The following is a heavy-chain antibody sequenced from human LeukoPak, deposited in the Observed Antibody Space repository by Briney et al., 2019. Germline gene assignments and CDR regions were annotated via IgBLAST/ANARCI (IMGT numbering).Heavy chain of an antibody. CDR2: ISGSGGST. CDR1: GFTFSSYA. J-gene: IGHJ6*03. Sequence: GGSLRLSCAASGFTFSSYAMSWVRQTPGKGLEWVSAISGSGGSTYYADSVKGRFTISRDNSKNTLYLQMNSLRAEDTAVYYCAKDRTRALIGIMDVWGKGTTVTVSS. D-gene: IGHD2/OR15-2a*01. CDR3: AKDRTRALIGIMDV. V-gene: IGHV3-23*01.